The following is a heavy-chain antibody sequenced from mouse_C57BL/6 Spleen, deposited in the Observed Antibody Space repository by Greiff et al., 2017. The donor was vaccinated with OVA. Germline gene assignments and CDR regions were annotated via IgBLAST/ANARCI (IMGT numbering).Heavy chain of an antibody. Sequence: EVKLVESGGGLVKPGGSLKLSCAASGFTFSDYGMHWVRQAPEKGLEWVAYISSGSSTIYYADTVKGRFTISRDNAKNTLFLQMTSLRSEDTAMSYFAKSYYGNYVDYAMDCWGKGASVTVSS. CDR1: GFTFSDYG. CDR2: ISSGSSTI. D-gene: IGHD2-1*01. J-gene: IGHJ4*01. CDR3: AKSYYGNYVDYAMDC. V-gene: IGHV5-17*01.